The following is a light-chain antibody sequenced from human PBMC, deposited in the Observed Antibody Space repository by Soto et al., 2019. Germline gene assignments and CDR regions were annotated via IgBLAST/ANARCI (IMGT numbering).Light chain of an antibody. CDR2: AAS. Sequence: IRMTQSPSSLSASTGYRVTITCRASQGISSYLNWYQQKPGKAPKLLIYAASSLQSGVPSRFSGSGSGTDFTLTISSLQPEDFATYYCQQSYSTPPWTFGQGTKVDI. CDR1: QGISSY. J-gene: IGKJ1*01. CDR3: QQSYSTPPWT. V-gene: IGKV1-39*01.